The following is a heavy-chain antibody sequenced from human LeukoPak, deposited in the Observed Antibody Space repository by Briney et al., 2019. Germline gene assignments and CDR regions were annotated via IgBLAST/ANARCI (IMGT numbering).Heavy chain of an antibody. Sequence: SEILSLTCTVSGGSISSYYWSWIRQPPGKGLEWIGYIYYSGSTNYNPSLKSRVTISVDTSKNQFSLKLSSVTAADTAVYYCARGEQQLAFDYWGQGTLVTVSS. J-gene: IGHJ4*02. CDR2: IYYSGST. CDR3: ARGEQQLAFDY. CDR1: GGSISSYY. V-gene: IGHV4-59*01. D-gene: IGHD6-13*01.